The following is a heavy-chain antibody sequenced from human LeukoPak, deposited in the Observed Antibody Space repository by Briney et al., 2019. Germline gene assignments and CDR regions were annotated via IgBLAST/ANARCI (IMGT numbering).Heavy chain of an antibody. CDR3: ARDSGYDHPAESDY. CDR2: ISAYNGNT. V-gene: IGHV1-18*01. J-gene: IGHJ4*02. D-gene: IGHD5-12*01. Sequence: ASVKVSCKASGYTFTSYGISRVRQAPGQGLEWMGWISAYNGNTNYAQKLEGRVTMTTDTSTSTAYMELRSLRSDDTAVYYCARDSGYDHPAESDYWGQGTLVTVSS. CDR1: GYTFTSYG.